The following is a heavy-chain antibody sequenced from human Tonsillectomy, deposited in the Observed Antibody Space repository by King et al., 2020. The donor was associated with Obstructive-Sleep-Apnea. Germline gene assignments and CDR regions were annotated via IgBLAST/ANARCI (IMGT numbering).Heavy chain of an antibody. CDR1: GFTFSDYY. J-gene: IGHJ4*02. Sequence: VQLVESGGGLVKPGGSLRLSCAASGFTFSDYYMSWIRQAPGKGLEWVSYISSSGSTIYYADSVKGRITISRDNAKNSLYLQMNSLGAEDTAVYYCAGEDYYDSSGYRVDYWGQGTLVTVSS. CDR3: AGEDYYDSSGYRVDY. D-gene: IGHD3-22*01. V-gene: IGHV3-11*01. CDR2: ISSSGSTI.